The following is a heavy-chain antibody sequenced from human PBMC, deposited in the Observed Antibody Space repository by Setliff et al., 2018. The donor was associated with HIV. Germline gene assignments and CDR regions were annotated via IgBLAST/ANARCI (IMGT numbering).Heavy chain of an antibody. CDR2: IYYSGTT. D-gene: IGHD6-6*01. J-gene: IGHJ4*02. CDR3: ARGHPNSSRSSLVY. V-gene: IGHV4-59*01. Sequence: SETLSLTCTVSGDSISNYYWTRIRQPPGKGLEWIGYIYYSGTTNYNPSLKSRVTISVDTSKNQFSLKLTSVTAADTAVYYCARGHPNSSRSSLVYWGQGTLVTVSS. CDR1: GDSISNYY.